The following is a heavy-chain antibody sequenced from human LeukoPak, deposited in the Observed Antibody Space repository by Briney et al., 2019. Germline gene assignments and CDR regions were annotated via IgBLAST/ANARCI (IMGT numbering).Heavy chain of an antibody. CDR1: GGSISSGDYY. V-gene: IGHV4-61*08. J-gene: IGHJ4*02. CDR3: ASVVCSGGSCYFDY. Sequence: SETLSLTCTVSGGSISSGDYYWSWIRQPPGKGLEWIGYIYYSGSTNYNPSLKSRVTISVDTSKNQFSLKLSSVTAADTAVYYCASVVCSGGSCYFDYWGQGTLVTVSS. CDR2: IYYSGST. D-gene: IGHD2-15*01.